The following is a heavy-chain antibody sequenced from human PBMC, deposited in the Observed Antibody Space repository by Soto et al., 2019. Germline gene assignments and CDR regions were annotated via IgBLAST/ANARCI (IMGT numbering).Heavy chain of an antibody. CDR3: ARDYYDSSGYYYAEYYYYGMDV. V-gene: IGHV1-69*01. Sequence: QVQLVQSGAEVKKPGSSVKVSCKASGGTFSSYAISWVRQAPGQGLEWMGGIIPIFGTANYAQKFQGRVTITADESTSTADMELSSLRSEDTAVYYCARDYYDSSGYYYAEYYYYGMDVWGQGTTVTVSS. J-gene: IGHJ6*02. CDR2: IIPIFGTA. CDR1: GGTFSSYA. D-gene: IGHD3-22*01.